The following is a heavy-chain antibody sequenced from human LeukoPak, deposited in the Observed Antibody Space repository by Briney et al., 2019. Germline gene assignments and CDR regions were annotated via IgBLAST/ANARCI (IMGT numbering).Heavy chain of an antibody. CDR2: IIPIFGTA. CDR3: ARDSMGYYFDY. D-gene: IGHD1-26*01. Sequence: SVTVSCTASGGTLSSYAISWVRQAPGQGLEWMGGIIPIFGTANYAQKFQGRVTITADESTSTAYMELSSLRSEDTAVYYCARDSMGYYFDYWGQGTLVTVSS. V-gene: IGHV1-69*13. CDR1: GGTLSSYA. J-gene: IGHJ4*02.